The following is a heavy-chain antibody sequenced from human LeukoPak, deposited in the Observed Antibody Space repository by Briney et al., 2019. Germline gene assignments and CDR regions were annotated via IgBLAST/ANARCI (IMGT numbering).Heavy chain of an antibody. V-gene: IGHV4-59*01. D-gene: IGHD5-24*01. CDR3: VRVQADGHSDI. Sequence: SETLSLTCTVSGGSISNYHWSWIRQPPGKGLGWIGYIYYRGSTKYNPSLESRVTISVDMSKNQFSLKLNSVTAANTAVYYCVRVQADGHSDIWGQGTMVTVSS. CDR2: IYYRGST. J-gene: IGHJ3*02. CDR1: GGSISNYH.